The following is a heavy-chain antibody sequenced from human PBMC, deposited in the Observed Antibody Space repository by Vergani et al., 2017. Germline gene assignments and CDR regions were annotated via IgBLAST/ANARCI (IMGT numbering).Heavy chain of an antibody. J-gene: IGHJ6*02. CDR2: IIPIFGTA. V-gene: IGHV1-69*18. CDR1: GGTFSSYA. CDR3: AGPAESTVPGDYYYYGMDV. Sequence: QVQLVQSGAEVKKPGSSVKVSCKASGGTFSSYAISWVRQAPGQGLEWMGRIIPIFGTANYAQKFQGRVTITADESTSTAYMELSSLRSEDTAVYYCAGPAESTVPGDYYYYGMDVWGQGTTVTVSS. D-gene: IGHD4-11*01.